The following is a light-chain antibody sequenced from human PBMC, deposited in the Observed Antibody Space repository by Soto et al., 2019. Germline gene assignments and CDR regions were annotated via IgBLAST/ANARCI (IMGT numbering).Light chain of an antibody. V-gene: IGLV1-44*01. CDR1: NSNIGSNT. Sequence: QSVLTQPASASGTPGQRVTISCSGSNSNIGSNTVEWYQQVPGKAPKLLISSNNQRPSGVPDRFSGSKSGTSASLAISGLQSEDEAHYYSAAWDYSLNGPFFGTGTKLTVL. J-gene: IGLJ1*01. CDR3: AAWDYSLNGPF. CDR2: SNN.